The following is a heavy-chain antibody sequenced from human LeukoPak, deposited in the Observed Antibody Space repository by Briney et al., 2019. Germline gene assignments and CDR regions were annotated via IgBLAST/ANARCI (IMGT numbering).Heavy chain of an antibody. D-gene: IGHD3-10*01. J-gene: IGHJ4*02. V-gene: IGHV4-38-2*02. CDR2: ILHSGST. Sequence: SETLSLTCAVSGYTISSAYYWGWLRPPPGKGLEWIGSILHSGSTYYNQSLKSRVTISVDTSKNNFSLKLTSVTAADTAVYYCARDRGVRGEVDFWGQGTLVTVSS. CDR3: ARDRGVRGEVDF. CDR1: GYTISSAYY.